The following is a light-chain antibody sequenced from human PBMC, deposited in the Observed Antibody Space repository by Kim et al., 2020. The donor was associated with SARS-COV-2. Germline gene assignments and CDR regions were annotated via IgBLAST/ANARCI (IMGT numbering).Light chain of an antibody. J-gene: IGKJ5*01. CDR1: QSIANY. CDR2: AAS. Sequence: IQMTQSPSSLSASVGDRVTITCRASQSIANYLNWYQHKPPGKAPNLLLYAASNLHTGVPSRFSGSGSGTNFTLTVSGLQPQDFATYYCQQSYSTPITFGQGTRLEIK. V-gene: IGKV1-39*01. CDR3: QQSYSTPIT.